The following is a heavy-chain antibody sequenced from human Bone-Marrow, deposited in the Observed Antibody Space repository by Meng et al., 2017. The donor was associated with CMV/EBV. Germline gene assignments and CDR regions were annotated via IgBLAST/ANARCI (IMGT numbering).Heavy chain of an antibody. D-gene: IGHD3-22*01. V-gene: IGHV4-34*01. CDR2: IHYGGST. CDR1: GGSFSGYY. CDR3: ARDGEWGYYDSSGYYLPTMVFDI. J-gene: IGHJ3*02. Sequence: SETLSLTCAVFGGSFSGYYWTWIRQPPGKGLEWIGSIHYGGSTYYNPSLKSRVTISVDTSNNQFSLKLSSVTAADTAVYYCARDGEWGYYDSSGYYLPTMVFDIWGQGTMVTVSS.